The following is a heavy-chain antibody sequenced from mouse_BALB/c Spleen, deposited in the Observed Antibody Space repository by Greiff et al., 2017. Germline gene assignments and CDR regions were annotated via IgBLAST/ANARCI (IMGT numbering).Heavy chain of an antibody. Sequence: VQLQQSGPELVKPGASVKISCKASGYSFTGYFMNWVMQSHGKSLEWIGRINPYNGDTFYNQKFKGKATLTVDKSSSTAHMELRSLASEDSAVYYCARREGDYWGQGTTLTVSS. V-gene: IGHV1-20*02. CDR1: GYSFTGYF. CDR2: INPYNGDT. J-gene: IGHJ2*01. CDR3: ARREGDY.